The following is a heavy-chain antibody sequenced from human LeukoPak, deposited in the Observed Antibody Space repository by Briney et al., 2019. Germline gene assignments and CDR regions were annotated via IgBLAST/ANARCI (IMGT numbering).Heavy chain of an antibody. Sequence: RTGGSLRLSCAASGFTFSNSWMHWVRQAPGKGLVWVSRINSDGSRTSYADSVKGRFTISRDNAKNTLYLQMNSLRAEDTAVYYCARGGRLDIVVVTVLINWGQGTLVTVSS. CDR1: GFTFSNSW. J-gene: IGHJ4*02. CDR3: ARGGRLDIVVVTVLIN. V-gene: IGHV3-74*01. D-gene: IGHD2-21*02. CDR2: INSDGSRT.